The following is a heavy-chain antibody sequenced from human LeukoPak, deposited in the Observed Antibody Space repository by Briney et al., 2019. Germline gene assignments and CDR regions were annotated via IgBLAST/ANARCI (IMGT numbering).Heavy chain of an antibody. CDR3: ASQTTRRLPIAVADYFDY. CDR2: ISTSSSYI. D-gene: IGHD6-19*01. J-gene: IGHJ4*02. V-gene: IGHV3-21*01. Sequence: GGSLRLSCGVSGFTFSSYSMNWVRQAPGKGLEWVSFISTSSSYIYYVDSVKGRFTISRDNARNSLYLQMNSLRPEDTAVYYCASQTTRRLPIAVADYFDYWGQGTLVTVSS. CDR1: GFTFSSYS.